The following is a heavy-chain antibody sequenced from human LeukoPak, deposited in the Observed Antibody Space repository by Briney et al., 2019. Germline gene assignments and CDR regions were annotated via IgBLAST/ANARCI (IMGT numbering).Heavy chain of an antibody. CDR2: VYPSDSNF. V-gene: IGHV5-51*01. D-gene: IGHD1-26*01. CDR1: GYSFTTYW. J-gene: IGHJ4*02. CDR3: ARSTSGGYYFDY. Sequence: GESLKISCKGSGYSFTTYWIGWVRQMPGKGLEWMGIVYPSDSNFRHSPSFQGQVTISADKSISTAYLQWSRLKASDTAIYYCARSTSGGYYFDYWGQGSLVTVSS.